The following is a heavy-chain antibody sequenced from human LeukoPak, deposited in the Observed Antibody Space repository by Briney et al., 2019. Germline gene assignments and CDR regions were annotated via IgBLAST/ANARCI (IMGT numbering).Heavy chain of an antibody. V-gene: IGHV1-18*01. D-gene: IGHD3-22*01. CDR3: ARVGYDSSGYYSTGDY. J-gene: IGHJ4*02. Sequence: ASVKVSCKASGYTFTSYGISWVRQAPGQGLEWMGWISAYNGNTNYAQKLQGRVTITTDTSTSTAYMELRSLRSDDTAVYYCARVGYDSSGYYSTGDYWGQGTLVTVSS. CDR1: GYTFTSYG. CDR2: ISAYNGNT.